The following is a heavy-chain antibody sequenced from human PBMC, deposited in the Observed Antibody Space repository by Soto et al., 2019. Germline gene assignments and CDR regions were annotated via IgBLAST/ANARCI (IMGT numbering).Heavy chain of an antibody. D-gene: IGHD3-3*01. J-gene: IGHJ6*02. CDR2: ISSSSSTI. CDR3: ASTTIFGVVDYYGMDV. V-gene: IGHV3-48*02. CDR1: GFTFSSYS. Sequence: GGSLRLSCAASGFTFSSYSMNWVRQAPGKGLEWVSYISSSSSTIYYADSVKGRFTISRDNAKNSLYLQMNSLRDEDTAVYYCASTTIFGVVDYYGMDVWGQGTTVTVSS.